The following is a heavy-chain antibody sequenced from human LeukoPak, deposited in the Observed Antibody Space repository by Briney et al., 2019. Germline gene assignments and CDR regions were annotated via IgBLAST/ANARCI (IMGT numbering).Heavy chain of an antibody. V-gene: IGHV4-39*07. CDR1: GGSISGSSNY. Sequence: TSETLSLTCSVSGGSISGSSNYWGWIRQPPGKGLEWIGIIYYSGSTYYNPSLKSRVTISVDTSKNQFSLKLSSVPAADTAVYYCAIQGGVSDYWGQGTLVTVSS. J-gene: IGHJ4*02. CDR2: IYYSGST. CDR3: AIQGGVSDY. D-gene: IGHD2-8*01.